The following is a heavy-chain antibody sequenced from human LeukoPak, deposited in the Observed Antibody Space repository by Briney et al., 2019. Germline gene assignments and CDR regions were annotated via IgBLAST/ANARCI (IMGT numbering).Heavy chain of an antibody. V-gene: IGHV1-69*05. Sequence: SVKVSCKASGGTFSSYAISWVRQAPGQGLEWMGGIIPIFGTANYAQKFQGRVTITTDESTSTAYMELSSLRSEDTAVYYCARGQLGATGRLDFDYWGQGTLVTVSS. CDR1: GGTFSSYA. J-gene: IGHJ4*02. D-gene: IGHD1-26*01. CDR3: ARGQLGATGRLDFDY. CDR2: IIPIFGTA.